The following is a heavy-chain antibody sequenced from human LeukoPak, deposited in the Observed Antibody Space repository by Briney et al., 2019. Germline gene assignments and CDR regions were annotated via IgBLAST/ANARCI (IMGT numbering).Heavy chain of an antibody. Sequence: SGTLSLTCSVSGVSISGYYWSWIRQPPGKQLEWIGYIYRSESSNYNPSLKSRVTMSLDTPNNQLSLKLSSVTAADTAVYYCARNDGYHDMLTGYRAFDIWGPGTMVTVSS. V-gene: IGHV4-59*01. CDR1: GVSISGYY. J-gene: IGHJ3*02. D-gene: IGHD3-9*01. CDR3: ARNDGYHDMLTGYRAFDI. CDR2: IYRSESS.